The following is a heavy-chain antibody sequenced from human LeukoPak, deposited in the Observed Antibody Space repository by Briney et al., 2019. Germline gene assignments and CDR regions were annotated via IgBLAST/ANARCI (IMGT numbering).Heavy chain of an antibody. CDR2: IQYDGSNQ. CDR1: GFPFSSYG. CDR3: AKVLGSYYYYMDV. J-gene: IGHJ6*03. Sequence: PGESLRLSCAASGFPFSSYGMQWLRQATGKGLEGVAYIQYDGSNQQYADSVKGRFSISRDNSKNTLYLQMNSLRAEDTAVYYCAKVLGSYYYYMDVWGKGTTVTVSS. D-gene: IGHD7-27*01. V-gene: IGHV3-30*02.